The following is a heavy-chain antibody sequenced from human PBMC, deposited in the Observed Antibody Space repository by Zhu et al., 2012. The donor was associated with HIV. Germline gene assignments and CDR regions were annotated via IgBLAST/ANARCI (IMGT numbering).Heavy chain of an antibody. CDR1: GFSLSGYW. V-gene: IGHV3-74*01. CDR3: ARDLYYGALD. Sequence: EVHLVESGGGLVQPGGSLRLSCAASGFSLSGYWMHWVRQAPGKGLVWVSRISSDGSGTDYADSVKGRFTISRDNAKNTLYVQMNSLRVEDTGVYYCARDLYYGALDWGQGTLVHRLL. D-gene: IGHD4-17*01. J-gene: IGHJ4*02. CDR2: ISSDGSGT.